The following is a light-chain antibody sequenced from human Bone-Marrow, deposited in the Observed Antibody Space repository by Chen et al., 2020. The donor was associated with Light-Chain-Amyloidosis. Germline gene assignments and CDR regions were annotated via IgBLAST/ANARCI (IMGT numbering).Light chain of an antibody. CDR3: QSADSSGTYEVI. CDR2: RDT. CDR1: DLPKKY. J-gene: IGLJ2*01. V-gene: IGLV3-25*03. Sequence: SYELTQPPSVSVSPGQTARITCSGDDLPKKYAYWYQQKPGQAPVLVIHRDTERPSWITMRFSGSSSETTATLTISGVQAEDEADYHCQSADSSGTYEVIFGGGTKLTVL.